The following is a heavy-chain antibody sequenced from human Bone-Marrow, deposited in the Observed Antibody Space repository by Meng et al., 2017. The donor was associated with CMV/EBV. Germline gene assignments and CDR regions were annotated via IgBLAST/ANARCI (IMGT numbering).Heavy chain of an antibody. CDR2: ISWDGGST. CDR1: GFTFSSHA. CDR3: AKERGGYCSGGSCYEADY. V-gene: IGHV3-43*01. Sequence: GGSLRLSCVASGFTFSSHAMSWVRQAPGKGLEWVSLISWDGGSTYYADSVKGRFTISRDNSKNSLYLQMNSLRTEDTALYYCAKERGGYCSGGSCYEADYWGQGTLVTVSS. J-gene: IGHJ4*02. D-gene: IGHD2-15*01.